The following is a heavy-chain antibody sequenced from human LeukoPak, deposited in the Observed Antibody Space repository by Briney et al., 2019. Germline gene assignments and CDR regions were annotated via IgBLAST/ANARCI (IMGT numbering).Heavy chain of an antibody. V-gene: IGHV3-11*04. D-gene: IGHD1-26*01. CDR1: GFTFGDYY. CDR2: ISSSGSTI. J-gene: IGHJ4*02. CDR3: ARARKERSSGSLPYYFDY. Sequence: PGGSLRLSCAAPGFTFGDYYMSWIRQAPGKGLEWVSYISSSGSTIYYADSVKGRFTISRDNAKNSLYLQMNSLRAEDTAVYYCARARKERSSGSLPYYFDYWGQGTLVTVSS.